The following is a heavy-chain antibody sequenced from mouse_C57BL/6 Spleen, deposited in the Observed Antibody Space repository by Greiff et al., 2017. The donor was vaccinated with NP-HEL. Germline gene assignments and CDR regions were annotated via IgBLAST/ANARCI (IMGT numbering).Heavy chain of an antibody. Sequence: VQLKQSGPGLVKPSQSLSLTCSVTGYSITSGYYWNWIRQFPGNKLEWMGYISYDGSNNYNPSLKNRISITRDTSKNQFFLKLNSVTTEDTATYYCAREGLGRFDYWGQGTTLTVSS. CDR1: GYSITSGYY. J-gene: IGHJ2*01. CDR3: AREGLGRFDY. D-gene: IGHD4-1*01. CDR2: ISYDGSN. V-gene: IGHV3-6*01.